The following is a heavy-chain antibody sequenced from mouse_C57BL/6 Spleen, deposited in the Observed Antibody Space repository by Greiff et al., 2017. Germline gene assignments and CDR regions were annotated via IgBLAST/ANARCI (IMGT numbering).Heavy chain of an antibody. D-gene: IGHD1-1*01. CDR1: GYSFTGYY. Sequence: EVQLQQSGPELVKPGASVKISCKASGYSFTGYYMHWVKQSHGTILDWIGYIYPYNGVSSYNQKFKGKATLTVDKSSSTAYMELRSLTSEDSAVYDCARGGYGSSKDWYFDDWGTGTTGTVSS. CDR3: ARGGYGSSKDWYFDD. V-gene: IGHV1-31*01. J-gene: IGHJ1*03. CDR2: IYPYNGVS.